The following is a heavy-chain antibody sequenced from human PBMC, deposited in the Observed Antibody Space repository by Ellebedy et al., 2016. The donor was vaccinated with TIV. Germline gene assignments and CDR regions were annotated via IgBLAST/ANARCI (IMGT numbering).Heavy chain of an antibody. V-gene: IGHV3-43*02. J-gene: IGHJ6*02. CDR2: ISGDGGST. CDR3: AKDLVSGWYLNYYYGMDV. Sequence: PGGSLRLSCAASGFTFDDYAMHWVRQAPGKGLEWVSLISGDGGSTYYADSVKGRFTISRDNSKNSLYLQMNGLRTEDTALYYCAKDLVSGWYLNYYYGMDVWGQGTTVTVSS. D-gene: IGHD6-19*01. CDR1: GFTFDDYA.